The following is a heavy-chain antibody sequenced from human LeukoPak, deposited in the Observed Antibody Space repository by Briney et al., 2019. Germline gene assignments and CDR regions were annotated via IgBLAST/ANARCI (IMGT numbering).Heavy chain of an antibody. CDR3: AREDGYNFSPYGAFDI. CDR1: GGTFSSYA. D-gene: IGHD5-24*01. J-gene: IGHJ3*02. Sequence: SVKVSCKASGGTFSSYAISWVRQAPGQGVEWMGGIIPIFGTANYAQKFQGRVTITTDESTSTAYMELSSLRSEDTAVYYCAREDGYNFSPYGAFDIWGQGTMVTVSS. CDR2: IIPIFGTA. V-gene: IGHV1-69*05.